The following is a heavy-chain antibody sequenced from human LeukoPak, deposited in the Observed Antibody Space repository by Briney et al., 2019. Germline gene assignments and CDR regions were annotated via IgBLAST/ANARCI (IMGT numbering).Heavy chain of an antibody. Sequence: SQTLFLTCTVSGGSFSSGDYSWSWIRQPPGKGLEWIGYIYYSGSTYYNPSLKSRVTISVDTSKNQFSLKLSSVTAADTAVYYCARVSGGSYFKRLDYWGQGTLVTVSS. CDR3: ARVSGGSYFKRLDY. CDR1: GGSFSSGDYS. D-gene: IGHD1-26*01. J-gene: IGHJ4*02. V-gene: IGHV4-30-4*08. CDR2: IYYSGST.